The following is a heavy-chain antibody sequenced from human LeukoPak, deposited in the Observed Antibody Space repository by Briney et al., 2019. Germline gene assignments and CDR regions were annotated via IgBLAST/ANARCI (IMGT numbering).Heavy chain of an antibody. CDR3: VRHVPVSYPSGFDY. Sequence: GASLQISCKGSGYNFATKWIGWVRQMPGKGLEWMGIIYPGGSDTRYSPSFQGQVTISADKSINTAYLQWSSLKASDTAIYYCVRHVPVSYPSGFDYWGQGTLVTVSS. V-gene: IGHV5-51*01. D-gene: IGHD3-10*01. J-gene: IGHJ4*02. CDR2: IYPGGSDT. CDR1: GYNFATKW.